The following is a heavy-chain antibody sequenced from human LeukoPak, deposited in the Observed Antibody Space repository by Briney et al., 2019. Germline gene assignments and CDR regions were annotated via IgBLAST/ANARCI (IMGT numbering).Heavy chain of an antibody. J-gene: IGHJ3*02. Sequence: SVKVSCKASGGTFSSYAISWVRQAPGQGREWMGRIIPIFGTANYAQKFQGRVTITTDESTSTAYMELSSLRSEDTAVYYCARESGGGYYDKGDAFDIWGQGTMVTVSS. D-gene: IGHD3-22*01. CDR1: GGTFSSYA. V-gene: IGHV1-69*05. CDR3: ARESGGGYYDKGDAFDI. CDR2: IIPIFGTA.